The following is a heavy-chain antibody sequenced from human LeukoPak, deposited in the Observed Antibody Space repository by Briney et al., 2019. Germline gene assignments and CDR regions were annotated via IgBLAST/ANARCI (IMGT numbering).Heavy chain of an antibody. CDR3: VGGRAFDV. CDR1: GGSISRSSDY. CDR2: NYHRGTT. J-gene: IGHJ3*01. D-gene: IGHD3-16*01. V-gene: IGHV4-39*01. Sequence: SETLSLTCTVSGGSISRSSDYWGWIRQPPGKGLEWIATNYHRGTTYYNPSLKSRITISVDTSKNQFSLNLTSVIAADTAVYYCVGGRAFDVWGQGQWSPSLQ.